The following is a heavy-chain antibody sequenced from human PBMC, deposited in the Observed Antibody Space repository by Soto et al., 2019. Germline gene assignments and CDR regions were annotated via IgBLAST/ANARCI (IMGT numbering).Heavy chain of an antibody. D-gene: IGHD3-9*01. Sequence: PGGSLRLSCAASGFTFSDYYMSWIRQAPGKGLEWVSYIGSSSSYTNYADSVKGRFTISRDNAKSSLYLQMNSLRAEDTAVYYCARDADILTGSDAFDIWGQGTMVTVSS. V-gene: IGHV3-11*05. J-gene: IGHJ3*02. CDR3: ARDADILTGSDAFDI. CDR1: GFTFSDYY. CDR2: IGSSSSYT.